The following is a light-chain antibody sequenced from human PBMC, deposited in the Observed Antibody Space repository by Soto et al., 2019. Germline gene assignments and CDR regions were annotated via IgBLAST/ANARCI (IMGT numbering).Light chain of an antibody. V-gene: IGKV3-20*01. J-gene: IGKJ1*01. CDR3: QQYGRSPT. CDR2: AVS. CDR1: QSVSSSY. Sequence: EIVFTQSPGTLSLSPGERATLSCRASQSVSSSYLACYQQTPGQAPRLLIYAVSSRATGIPDRFSCSGSGKDFALTITSLEPEDFAVYYFQQYGRSPTFGQGTKVDIK.